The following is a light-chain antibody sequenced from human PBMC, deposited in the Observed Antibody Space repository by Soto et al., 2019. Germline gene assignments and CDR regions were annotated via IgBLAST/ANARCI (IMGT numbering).Light chain of an antibody. CDR1: NIGSKS. CDR3: QVWDSSSDHPVL. V-gene: IGLV3-21*04. J-gene: IGLJ2*01. Sequence: SYELTQSPSVSVAPGKTARITCGGNNIGSKSVHWYQQKSGQAPVLVIYYDSHRPSGIRERVSGSNSGNTATLTISRVEAGDEADYYCQVWDSSSDHPVLFGGGTKLTVL. CDR2: YDS.